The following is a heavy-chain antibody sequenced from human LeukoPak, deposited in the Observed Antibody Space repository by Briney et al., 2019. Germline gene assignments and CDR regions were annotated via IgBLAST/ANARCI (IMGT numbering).Heavy chain of an antibody. CDR1: GFTLSHYS. J-gene: IGHJ4*02. Sequence: GGSLRLSCAASGFTLSHYSMNWVRQAPGKGLEWVSLISTSGNTHYADSVEGRFTISRDNSKNTLYLQMDSLRAEDTAVYHCAKDLDSTGYYSYNYWGRGTLVTVSS. V-gene: IGHV3-23*01. CDR2: ISTSGNT. D-gene: IGHD3-22*01. CDR3: AKDLDSTGYYSYNY.